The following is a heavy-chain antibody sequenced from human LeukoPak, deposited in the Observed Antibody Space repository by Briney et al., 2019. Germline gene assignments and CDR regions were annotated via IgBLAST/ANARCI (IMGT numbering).Heavy chain of an antibody. V-gene: IGHV3-23*01. D-gene: IGHD4/OR15-4a*01. CDR1: GFTFSSYA. CDR2: ISGSGGST. Sequence: GGSLRLSCTASGFTFSSYAMSWVRQAPGKGLEWVSAISGSGGSTYYADSVKGRFTISRDNSKNTLYLQMNSLRAEDAAVYYCARRAGAYSHPYDYWGQGTLVTVSS. J-gene: IGHJ4*02. CDR3: ARRAGAYSHPYDY.